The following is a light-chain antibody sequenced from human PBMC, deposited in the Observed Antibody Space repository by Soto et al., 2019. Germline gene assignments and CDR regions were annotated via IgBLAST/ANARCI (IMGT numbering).Light chain of an antibody. CDR2: YDD. V-gene: IGLV1-36*01. CDR1: SSNIGNNG. Sequence: SVLTQPPSVSEAPRQRVTISCSGSSSNIGNNGVNWYQRLPGKAPKLLIYYDDLKPSGVSDRFSGSKSGTSASLAISGLQSEDEADYYCATLDDSLNGYVFGIGTKVTVL. CDR3: ATLDDSLNGYV. J-gene: IGLJ1*01.